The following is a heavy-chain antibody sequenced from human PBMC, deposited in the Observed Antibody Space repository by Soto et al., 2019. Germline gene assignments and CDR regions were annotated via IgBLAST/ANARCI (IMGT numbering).Heavy chain of an antibody. CDR1: GYTFTSYY. CDR2: IHPSGGST. D-gene: IGHD5-18*01. Sequence: QVQLVQSGAEVKKPGASVKVSCKASGYTFTSYYMHWVRQAPGQGREWMGIIHPSGGSTSYAQKLHDRVTMTRDTSKSTVYMAQSSLRSEETAVYYCARVRGYSYGYWYFDLWGRGTLVTVSS. CDR3: ARVRGYSYGYWYFDL. J-gene: IGHJ2*01. V-gene: IGHV1-46*01.